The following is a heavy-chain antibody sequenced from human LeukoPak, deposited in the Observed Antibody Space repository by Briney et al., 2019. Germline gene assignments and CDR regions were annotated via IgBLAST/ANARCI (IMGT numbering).Heavy chain of an antibody. J-gene: IGHJ4*02. CDR1: GGTFSSYT. V-gene: IGHV1-69*04. CDR3: ARDQEAAGTRGIYYFDY. CDR2: IIPILGIA. D-gene: IGHD6-13*01. Sequence: SVKVSCKASGGTFSSYTISWVRQAPGQGLEWMGRIIPILGIANYAQKFQGRVTITADKSTSTAYMELSSLRSEDTAVYYCARDQEAAGTRGIYYFDYWGQGTLVTVSP.